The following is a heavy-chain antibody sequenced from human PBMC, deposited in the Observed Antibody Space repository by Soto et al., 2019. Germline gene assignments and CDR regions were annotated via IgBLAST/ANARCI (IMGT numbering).Heavy chain of an antibody. D-gene: IGHD4-17*01. J-gene: IGHJ4*02. V-gene: IGHV4-39*01. CDR1: GGSISSSSYY. CDR3: ARGGMTTVIINDY. Sequence: PSETLSLTCTVSGGSISSSSYYWGWIRQPPGKGLEWIGSIYYSGSTYYNPSLKSRVTISVDTSKNQFSLKLSSVTAADTAVYYCARGGMTTVIINDYWGQGTLVTVSS. CDR2: IYYSGST.